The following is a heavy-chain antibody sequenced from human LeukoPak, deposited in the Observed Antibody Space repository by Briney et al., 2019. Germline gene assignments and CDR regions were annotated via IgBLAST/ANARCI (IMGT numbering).Heavy chain of an antibody. V-gene: IGHV4-34*01. CDR3: ARGGVFGGVDAFDI. J-gene: IGHJ3*02. CDR2: INHSGST. CDR1: GGSFSGYY. Sequence: SETLSLTCAVYGGSFSGYYWSWIRQPPGKGLEWIGEINHSGSTNYNPSLKSRVTISVDRSKNQISLNLTSVTAADTAVYYCARGGVFGGVDAFDIWGRGTMVTVSS. D-gene: IGHD3-16*01.